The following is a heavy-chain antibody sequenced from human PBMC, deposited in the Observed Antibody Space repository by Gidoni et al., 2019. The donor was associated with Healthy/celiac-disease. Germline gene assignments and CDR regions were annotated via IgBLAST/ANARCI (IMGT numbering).Heavy chain of an antibody. CDR2: ICGSGVST. CDR3: AKGFMHSGYDSHFDY. J-gene: IGHJ4*02. V-gene: IGHV3-23*01. D-gene: IGHD5-12*01. CDR1: GFPFSSSA. Sequence: EVQLLASGGGLVQPGGSLSLSCAAYGFPFSSSAMRWVRQAPGTGLEWVSAICGSGVSTDYADSVKGRFTISRDNSKNTLYLQMNSLRAEDTAVYYCAKGFMHSGYDSHFDYWGQGTLVTVSS.